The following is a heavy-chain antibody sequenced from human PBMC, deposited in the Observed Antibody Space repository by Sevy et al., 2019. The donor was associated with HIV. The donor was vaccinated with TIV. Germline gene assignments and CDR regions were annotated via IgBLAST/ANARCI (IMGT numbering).Heavy chain of an antibody. D-gene: IGHD2-15*01. V-gene: IGHV1-2*02. Sequence: ASVKVSCKASGYTFTGHYMHWVRQAPGQGLEWMGWINPNSGSTDYAQKFQGRVTLTRATSISTAYLELSRLTSYDMAVYYWAGVVPDCSGGSCYSPYDAFDIWGQGTMVTVSS. CDR2: INPNSGST. CDR3: AGVVPDCSGGSCYSPYDAFDI. CDR1: GYTFTGHY. J-gene: IGHJ3*02.